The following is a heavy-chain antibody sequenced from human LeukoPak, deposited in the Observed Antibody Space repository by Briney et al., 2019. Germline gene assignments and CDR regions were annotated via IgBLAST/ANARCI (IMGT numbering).Heavy chain of an antibody. CDR2: ISGSGGST. J-gene: IGHJ4*02. CDR3: AKEPYSGSQLLDY. Sequence: PGGSLRLSCAASGFTFSSYAMSWVRQAPGKGLEWVSAISGSGGSTYYADSVKGRFTISRDNAKNTLYLQMKSLRAEDTAVYYCAKEPYSGSQLLDYWGQGTLVTVSS. D-gene: IGHD1-26*01. CDR1: GFTFSSYA. V-gene: IGHV3-23*01.